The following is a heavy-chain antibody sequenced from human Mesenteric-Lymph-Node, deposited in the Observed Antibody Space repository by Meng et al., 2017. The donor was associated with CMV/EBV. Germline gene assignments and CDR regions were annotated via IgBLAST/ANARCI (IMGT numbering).Heavy chain of an antibody. V-gene: IGHV3-23*01. CDR1: GFSFSSYA. J-gene: IGHJ1*01. Sequence: GESLKISCAASGFSFSSYAMNWVRQAPGKGLEWVSTISGSGGNTYYADSVKGRFTISRDNSKNTLYLQMNSLRAEDTAVYYCAKRDYSSSSDSFYFQHWGQGTLVTVSS. CDR3: AKRDYSSSSDSFYFQH. CDR2: ISGSGGNT. D-gene: IGHD6-6*01.